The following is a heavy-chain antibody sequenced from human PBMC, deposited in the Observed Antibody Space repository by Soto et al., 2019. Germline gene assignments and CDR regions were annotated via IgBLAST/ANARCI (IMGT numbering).Heavy chain of an antibody. CDR1: GFTFSSYG. J-gene: IGHJ3*02. Sequence: GGSLRLSCAASGFTFSSYGMHWVRQAPGKGLEWVAVIWYDGSNKYYADSVKGRFTISRDNSKNTLYLQMNSLRAEDTAVYYCARDHHNYGANRWGAFDIWGQGTMVTVSS. CDR3: ARDHHNYGANRWGAFDI. CDR2: IWYDGSNK. D-gene: IGHD4-17*01. V-gene: IGHV3-33*01.